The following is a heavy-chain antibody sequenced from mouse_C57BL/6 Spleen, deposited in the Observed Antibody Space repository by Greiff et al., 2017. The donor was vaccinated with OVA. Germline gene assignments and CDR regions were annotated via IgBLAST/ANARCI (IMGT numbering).Heavy chain of an antibody. J-gene: IGHJ1*03. Sequence: QVQLQQPGAELVMPGASVKLSCKASGYTFTSYWMHWVKQRPGQGLEWIGEIDPSDSYTNYNQKFKGKSTLTVDTSSSTAYMQLSSLTSEDSAVDYCARSPYDYGSENWYFDVWGTGTTVTVSS. CDR1: GYTFTSYW. CDR3: ARSPYDYGSENWYFDV. V-gene: IGHV1-69*01. D-gene: IGHD1-1*01. CDR2: IDPSDSYT.